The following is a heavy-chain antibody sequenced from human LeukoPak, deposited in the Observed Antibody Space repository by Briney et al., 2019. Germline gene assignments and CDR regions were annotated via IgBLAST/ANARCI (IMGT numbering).Heavy chain of an antibody. Sequence: GASVKISCKSSGFTFINSRITWVRQAPGQGLEWTGWISAYYGNTYYVETLGGRVAMTRDTSTSTTYMELRSLTADDTAVYYCARLGGGSHYYFDFWGQGTLVTVS. J-gene: IGHJ4*02. CDR3: ARLGGGSHYYFDF. V-gene: IGHV1-18*01. CDR1: GFTFINSR. D-gene: IGHD1-26*01. CDR2: ISAYYGNT.